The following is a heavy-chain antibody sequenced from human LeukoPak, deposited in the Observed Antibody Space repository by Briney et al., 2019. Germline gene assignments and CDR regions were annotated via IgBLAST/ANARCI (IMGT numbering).Heavy chain of an antibody. Sequence: GGSLRLSCAASGFTVSSNYMSWVRQAPGKGLEWVSVICSGGSTYYADSVKGRFTISRDTPKNTLYLQMNSLRAEDTAVYYCARASYTVTTFNNYYYMDVWGKGTTVTVSS. J-gene: IGHJ6*03. CDR1: GFTVSSNY. CDR3: ARASYTVTTFNNYYYMDV. CDR2: ICSGGST. D-gene: IGHD4-11*01. V-gene: IGHV3-66*02.